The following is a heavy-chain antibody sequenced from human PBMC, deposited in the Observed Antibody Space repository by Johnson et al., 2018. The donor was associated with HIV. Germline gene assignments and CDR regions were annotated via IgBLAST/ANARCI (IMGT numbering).Heavy chain of an antibody. J-gene: IGHJ3*02. CDR1: GLTLTTII. Sequence: VQLVESGGGVVQPGRSLRVSCEVSGLTLTTIIVHWARQAPGKGLEWVSLISHDGTTTAYADSVKGRYTISRDNSKNTLYLQMNSLRAEDTAVYYCARATGSWMDAFDIWGQGTMVTVSS. CDR3: ARATGSWMDAFDI. V-gene: IGHV3-30*04. CDR2: ISHDGTTT. D-gene: IGHD2-2*03.